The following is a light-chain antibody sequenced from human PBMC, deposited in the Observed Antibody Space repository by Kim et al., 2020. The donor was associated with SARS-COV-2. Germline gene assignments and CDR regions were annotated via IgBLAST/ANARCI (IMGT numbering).Light chain of an antibody. J-gene: IGLJ2*01. CDR3: GTWDDSLTAVV. Sequence: GRKVTTSGSGSSSNIGSNYVSWYQQLPGTAPKLLIYDNNKRPSGVPDRFSGSKSGTSATLGITGLQTEDEADYYCGTWDDSLTAVVFGGGTQLTVL. V-gene: IGLV1-51*01. CDR2: DNN. CDR1: SSNIGSNY.